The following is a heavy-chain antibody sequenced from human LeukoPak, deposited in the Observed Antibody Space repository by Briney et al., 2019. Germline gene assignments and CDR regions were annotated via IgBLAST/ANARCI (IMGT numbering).Heavy chain of an antibody. D-gene: IGHD2-15*01. CDR1: GYTFTGYY. CDR3: ARPRDGYCSVGSCYRIDCYYYMDV. V-gene: IGHV1-2*02. J-gene: IGHJ6*03. CDR2: INPNSGGT. Sequence: ASVKVSCKASGYTFTGYYMHWVRQAPGQGLEWMGWINPNSGGTNYAQKFQGRVTMTRDTSISTAYMELSRLRSDDTAVYYCARPRDGYCSVGSCYRIDCYYYMDVWGKGTTVTVSS.